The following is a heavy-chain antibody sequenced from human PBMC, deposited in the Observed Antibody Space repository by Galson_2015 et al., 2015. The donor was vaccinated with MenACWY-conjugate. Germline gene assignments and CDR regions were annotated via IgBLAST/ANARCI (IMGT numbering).Heavy chain of an antibody. D-gene: IGHD6-6*01. CDR3: ATGSSSSAHMFDP. CDR2: VDPEDGET. CDR1: GYTFTDYY. J-gene: IGHJ5*02. V-gene: IGHV1-69-2*01. Sequence: VKVSCKVSGYTFTDYYMHWVQQAPGKGLEWMGLVDPEDGETIYAEKFQGRVTITADTSTDTAYMELSSLRSEDTAVYYCATGSSSSAHMFDPWGQGTLVTVSS.